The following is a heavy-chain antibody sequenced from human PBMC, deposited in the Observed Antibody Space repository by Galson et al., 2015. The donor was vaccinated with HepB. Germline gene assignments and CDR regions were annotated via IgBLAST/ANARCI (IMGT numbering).Heavy chain of an antibody. J-gene: IGHJ5*02. D-gene: IGHD3-3*01. CDR1: GGTFSSYA. V-gene: IGHV1-69*13. CDR3: ARDSRDGIFGVVPWFDP. Sequence: SVKVSCKSSGGTFSSYAISWVRQAPGQGLEWMGGIIPIFGTANYAQKFQGRVTITADESTSTAYMELSSLRSEDTAVYYCARDSRDGIFGVVPWFDPWGQGTLVTVSS. CDR2: IIPIFGTA.